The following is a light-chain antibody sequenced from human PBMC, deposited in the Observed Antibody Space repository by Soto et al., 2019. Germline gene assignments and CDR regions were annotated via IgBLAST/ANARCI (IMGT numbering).Light chain of an antibody. CDR2: DVS. CDR3: SSYTSSSTHVV. V-gene: IGLV2-14*03. J-gene: IGLJ2*01. CDR1: SSDVGGYNY. Sequence: QSALTQPASVSGSPGQSITISCSGTSSDVGGYNYVSWYQQHPGKAPKLMIYDVSNRPSGVSNRFSGSKSGNTASLTISGPQAEDEADYCCSSYTSSSTHVVFGGGTKLTVL.